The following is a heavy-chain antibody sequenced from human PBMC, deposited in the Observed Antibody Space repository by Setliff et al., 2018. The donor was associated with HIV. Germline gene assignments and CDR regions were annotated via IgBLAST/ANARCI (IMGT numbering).Heavy chain of an antibody. CDR2: MNPNSGNT. J-gene: IGHJ4*02. D-gene: IGHD2-21*02. CDR1: GYTFTSYD. V-gene: IGHV1-8*02. Sequence: GASVKVSCKASGYTFTSYDINWVRQATGQGLEWMGWMNPNSGNTGYAQKFQGRVTMTRNTSISTAYMELSSLRSEDTAVYYCARGLFTVVVTASPFGYWGQGTLVTVSS. CDR3: ARGLFTVVVTASPFGY.